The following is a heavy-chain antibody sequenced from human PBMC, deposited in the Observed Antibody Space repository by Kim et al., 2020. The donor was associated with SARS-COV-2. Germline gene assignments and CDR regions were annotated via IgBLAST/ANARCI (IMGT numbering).Heavy chain of an antibody. V-gene: IGHV3-7*03. Sequence: GGSLRLSCAASGFTFSSYWMSWVRQAPGKGLEWVANIKQDGSEKYYVDSVKGRFTISRDNAKNSLYLQMNSLRAEDTAVYYCASWGGFGEQTYYYYYGMDVWGQGTTVTVSS. CDR2: IKQDGSEK. CDR1: GFTFSSYW. D-gene: IGHD3-10*01. J-gene: IGHJ6*02. CDR3: ASWGGFGEQTYYYYYGMDV.